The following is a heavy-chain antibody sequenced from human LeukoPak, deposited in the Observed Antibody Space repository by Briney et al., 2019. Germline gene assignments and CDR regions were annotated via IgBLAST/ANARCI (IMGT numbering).Heavy chain of an antibody. CDR3: ARDGVYPYDSSGYRIDY. J-gene: IGHJ4*02. CDR1: GFTFSSYW. CDR2: INSDGSST. Sequence: GGSLRLSCATSGFTFSSYWMHWVRQAPGKGLVWVSSINSDGSSTSYADSVKGRFTISRDNAKNTLYLQMNSLRAEDTAVYYCARDGVYPYDSSGYRIDYWGQGTLVTVYS. D-gene: IGHD3-22*01. V-gene: IGHV3-74*01.